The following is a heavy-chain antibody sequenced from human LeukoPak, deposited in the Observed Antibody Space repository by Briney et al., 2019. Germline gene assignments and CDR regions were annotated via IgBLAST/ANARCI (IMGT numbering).Heavy chain of an antibody. CDR2: MNPNSGNT. CDR3: ARDADFLYSSGWYMAFDI. J-gene: IGHJ3*02. V-gene: IGHV1-8*01. D-gene: IGHD6-19*01. Sequence: ASVKVSCKASGYTFTSYDINWVRQATGQGLEWMGWMNPNSGNTGYAQKFQGRVTMTRNTSISTAYMELSSLRSEDTAVYYCARDADFLYSSGWYMAFDIWGQGTMVTVSS. CDR1: GYTFTSYD.